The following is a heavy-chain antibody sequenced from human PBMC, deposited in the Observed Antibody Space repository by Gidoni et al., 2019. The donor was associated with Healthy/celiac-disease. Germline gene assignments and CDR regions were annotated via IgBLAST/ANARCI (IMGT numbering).Heavy chain of an antibody. CDR3: ACRSSWTFDY. Sequence: QVLLVQSGAEVKKPGSSVKVCCKASGGTFSRYAIIWGRQSPGPGVGWMGRIIPILSIANYEQKFQGRVTITADKSTSTAYMELSSLRSEDTAVYYCACRSSWTFDYWGQGTLVTVSS. D-gene: IGHD6-13*01. V-gene: IGHV1-69*09. CDR2: IIPILSIA. J-gene: IGHJ4*02. CDR1: GGTFSRYA.